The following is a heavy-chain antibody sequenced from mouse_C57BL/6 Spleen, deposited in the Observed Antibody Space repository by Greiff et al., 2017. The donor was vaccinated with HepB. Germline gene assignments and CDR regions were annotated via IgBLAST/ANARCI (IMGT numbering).Heavy chain of an antibody. CDR2: ISYSGST. D-gene: IGHD1-2*01. V-gene: IGHV3-2*02. Sequence: DVKLQESGPGLVKPSQSLSLTCTVTGYSITSGYGWNWIRQFPGNKLEWMGYISYSGSTNYNPSLKSRISITRDTSKNQFFLQLNSVTPEDTSTYYCARTARIKYWGQGTTLTVSS. CDR1: GYSITSGYG. J-gene: IGHJ2*01. CDR3: ARTARIKY.